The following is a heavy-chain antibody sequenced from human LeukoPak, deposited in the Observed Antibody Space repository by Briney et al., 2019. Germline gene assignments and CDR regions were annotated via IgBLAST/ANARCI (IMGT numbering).Heavy chain of an antibody. Sequence: ASETLSLTCTVSGGSISSSYWSWIRQPAGRGLEWIGRIYTSGSTNSNPSLKSRVTVSVDTSNNQFSLRLSSVTAADTAVYYCAGEVGGSDAFDIWGQGTMVTVSS. CDR1: GGSISSSY. D-gene: IGHD1-26*01. CDR2: IYTSGST. J-gene: IGHJ3*02. CDR3: AGEVGGSDAFDI. V-gene: IGHV4-4*07.